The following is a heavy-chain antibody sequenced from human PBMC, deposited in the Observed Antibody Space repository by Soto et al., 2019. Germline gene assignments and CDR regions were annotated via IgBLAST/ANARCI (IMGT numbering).Heavy chain of an antibody. CDR1: GFTFSSYG. J-gene: IGHJ4*02. CDR2: IWYDGSNK. V-gene: IGHV3-33*01. Sequence: QVQLVESGGGVVQPGRSLRLSCAASGFTFSSYGMHWVRQAPGKGLEWVAVIWYDGSNKYYADSVKGRFTISRDNSKNTLYLQMNSLRAEDTAVYYCAREGLGDSSGYYLLDYWGQGTLVTVSS. CDR3: AREGLGDSSGYYLLDY. D-gene: IGHD3-22*01.